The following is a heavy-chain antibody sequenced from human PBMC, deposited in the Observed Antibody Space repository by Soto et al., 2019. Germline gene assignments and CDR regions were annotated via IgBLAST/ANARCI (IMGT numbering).Heavy chain of an antibody. J-gene: IGHJ3*01. CDR1: GCSFSNYW. V-gene: IGHV3-7*01. CDR3: ARVYYDSRGPTKYLAFDF. D-gene: IGHD3-22*01. CDR2: VNQDGGEE. Sequence: VGSLTLSCTGSGCSFSNYWMSWVCQYPGKGLEGVANVNQDGGEEDYVDSVKGRLTISRDNAKNSLYLQMNSLRAEDTAVYYCARVYYDSRGPTKYLAFDFWGQGTMVTVSS.